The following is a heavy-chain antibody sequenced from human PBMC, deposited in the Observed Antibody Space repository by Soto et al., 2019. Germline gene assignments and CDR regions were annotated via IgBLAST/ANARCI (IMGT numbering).Heavy chain of an antibody. D-gene: IGHD3-22*01. CDR1: GFSLSTSGVG. Sequence: QITLKESGPTLVKPSQTLTLTCTFSGFSLSTSGVGVGWIRQPPGKALEWLALIYWDDDKRYSPSLKSRLTXXKXPXXXXXXXXXXXXXXXXXATYXXAXMRVTMIVGAGHFHHWGQGTLVTVSS. J-gene: IGHJ1*01. CDR3: AXMRVTMIVGAGHFHH. V-gene: IGHV2-5*02. CDR2: IYWDDDK.